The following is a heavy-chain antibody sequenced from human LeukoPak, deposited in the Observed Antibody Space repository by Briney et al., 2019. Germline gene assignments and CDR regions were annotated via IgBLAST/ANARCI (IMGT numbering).Heavy chain of an antibody. CDR3: ARVIYSGWEGELSD. D-gene: IGHD6-19*01. V-gene: IGHV3-33*08. CDR2: IWYDGSNK. Sequence: GGSLRLSCAASGFTFSSYGMHWVRQAPGKGLEWVAVIWYDGSNKYYADSVKGRFTISRDNAKNTLYLQMNSLRAEDTAVYYCARVIYSGWEGELSDWGQGTLVTVSS. J-gene: IGHJ4*02. CDR1: GFTFSSYG.